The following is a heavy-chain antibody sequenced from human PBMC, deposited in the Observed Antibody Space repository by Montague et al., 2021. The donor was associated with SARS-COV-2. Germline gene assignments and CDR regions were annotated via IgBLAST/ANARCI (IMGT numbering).Heavy chain of an antibody. CDR1: GDSISSSSYY. J-gene: IGHJ4*02. Sequence: SETLSLTCTVSGDSISSSSYYWGWIRQPPGKGLEWIGNIYYSGSTYYNPSLKSRVTISADTSKNQSSLKLRSVTAADTAVYYCATDDEPDRPADFDYWGRGILVTVSS. CDR3: ATDDEPDRPADFDY. CDR2: IYYSGST. V-gene: IGHV4-39*02. D-gene: IGHD1-14*01.